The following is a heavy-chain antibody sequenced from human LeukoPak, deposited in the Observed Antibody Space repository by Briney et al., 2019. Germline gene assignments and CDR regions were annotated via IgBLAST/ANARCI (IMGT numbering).Heavy chain of an antibody. CDR3: ARGPAGRFDY. CDR2: MNPNSGNT. V-gene: IGHV1-8*01. Sequence: ASVKVSCKASGYTFTSYDINWVRQATGQGLEWMGWMNPNSGNTGYAQKFQGRATMTRNTSISTAYIEPSSLRSNDTAGYYCARGPAGRFDYWGQGTLVTVSS. J-gene: IGHJ4*02. CDR1: GYTFTSYD.